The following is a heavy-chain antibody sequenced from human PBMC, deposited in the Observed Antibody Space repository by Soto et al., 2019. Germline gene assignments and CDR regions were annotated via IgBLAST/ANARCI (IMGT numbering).Heavy chain of an antibody. Sequence: EVQLVESGGGLIQPGGSLRLSCAASGFTVTSNYMSWVRQAPGKGLEWVSGISWNSGSIGYADSVKGRFTISRDNAKNSLYLQMNSLRAEDTALYYCAKEVGATGSDAFDIWGQGTMVTVSS. J-gene: IGHJ3*02. CDR1: GFTVTSNY. V-gene: IGHV3-9*01. D-gene: IGHD1-26*01. CDR2: ISWNSGSI. CDR3: AKEVGATGSDAFDI.